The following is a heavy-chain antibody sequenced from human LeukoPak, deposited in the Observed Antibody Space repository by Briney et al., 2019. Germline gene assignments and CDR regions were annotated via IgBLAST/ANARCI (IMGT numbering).Heavy chain of an antibody. J-gene: IGHJ5*02. D-gene: IGHD4-11*01. CDR1: GYTLTELS. CDR2: FDPEDGET. CDR3: ATGIGSNYGAYFDWFDP. Sequence: ASVKVSCKVSGYTLTELSMHWVRQAPGKGLEWMGGFDPEDGETIYAQKFQGRVTMTQDTSTDTAYMELSSLRSEDTAVYSCATGIGSNYGAYFDWFDPWGQGTLVTVSS. V-gene: IGHV1-24*01.